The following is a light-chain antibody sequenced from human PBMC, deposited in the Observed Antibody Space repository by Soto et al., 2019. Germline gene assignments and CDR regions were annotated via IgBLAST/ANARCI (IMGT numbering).Light chain of an antibody. J-gene: IGKJ2*01. CDR2: RAS. V-gene: IGKV1-5*03. Sequence: DFQMTQSPSTLSASVGDRVTITCRASQSIHSWLAWYQQKPGRTPKLLIYRASTLESGVQSRFSGSGFGTEFTLTISGMQPDDFAAYYCQQYNTHPYTFGQGTRLEIK. CDR1: QSIHSW. CDR3: QQYNTHPYT.